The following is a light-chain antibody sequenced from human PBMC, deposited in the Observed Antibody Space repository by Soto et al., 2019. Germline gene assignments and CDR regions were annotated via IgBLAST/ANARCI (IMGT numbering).Light chain of an antibody. J-gene: IGKJ5*01. CDR1: QSVSSY. CDR3: QQRSNWPRSIT. V-gene: IGKV3-11*01. Sequence: EIVLTKSPGTLSHSPPDRATLSCRPIQSVSSYLAWYQQKPGQAPRLLIYDASNRATGIPARFSGSGSGTDFTLTISSLEPEDFAVYYCQQRSNWPRSITFGQGTRLEIK. CDR2: DAS.